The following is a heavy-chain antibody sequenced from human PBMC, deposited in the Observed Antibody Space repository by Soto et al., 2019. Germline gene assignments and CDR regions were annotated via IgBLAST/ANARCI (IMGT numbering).Heavy chain of an antibody. D-gene: IGHD3-3*01. V-gene: IGHV4-30-4*01. CDR2: IYYSGIT. CDR1: GGSISSGDYY. J-gene: IGHJ6*02. Sequence: SETLSLTCTVSGGSISSGDYYWIWIRQPPGKGLEWIGYIYYSGITYYNPSLKSRVTISVDTSKNQFSLKLSSVTAADTAVYYCARDNILGILYGGMDVWGQGTTVTVSS. CDR3: ARDNILGILYGGMDV.